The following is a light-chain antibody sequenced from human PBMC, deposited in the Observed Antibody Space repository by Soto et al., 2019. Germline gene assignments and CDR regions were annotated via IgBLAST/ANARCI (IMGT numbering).Light chain of an antibody. CDR3: SSYAGSDVFV. V-gene: IGLV2-11*01. CDR1: SSDVGGYNY. Sequence: QSALTQPRSVSGSPGQSVTISCTGTSSDVGGYNYVSWYQQHPGKAPKLMIYDVNKRPSGVPDRLSGSRSGNTASLTVSGLQTEDEADYYCSSYAGSDVFVFGTGTKLTVL. CDR2: DVN. J-gene: IGLJ1*01.